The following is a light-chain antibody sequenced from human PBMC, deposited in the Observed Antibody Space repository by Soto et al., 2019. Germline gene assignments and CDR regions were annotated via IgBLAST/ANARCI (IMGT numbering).Light chain of an antibody. V-gene: IGKV1-5*01. CDR3: QQYNSYSLT. CDR2: DAS. CDR1: QSISTW. J-gene: IGKJ1*01. Sequence: DTQMTQSPSTLSASVGDRVTITCRASQSISTWLAWYQQKPGKAPNLLIYDASSLESGVPSRFSGSGSGTEFTLTISSLQPDDFSTYYCQQYNSYSLTFGQRTKLEIK.